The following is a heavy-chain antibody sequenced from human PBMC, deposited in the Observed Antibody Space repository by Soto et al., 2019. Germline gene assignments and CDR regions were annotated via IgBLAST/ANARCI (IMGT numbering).Heavy chain of an antibody. V-gene: IGHV1-18*04. D-gene: IGHD2-2*01. Sequence: QVQLVQSGAEVNKPGASVKVSCKSSGYDFSSYGISWVRQAPGQGLEWMGLISASNGNRDYAQQFQGRVTMTSDTSRTTAYMELRSLRSDDTAVYYCVRDPQRNDYWGQGTLVNVSS. CDR3: VRDPQRNDY. J-gene: IGHJ4*02. CDR1: GYDFSSYG. CDR2: ISASNGNR.